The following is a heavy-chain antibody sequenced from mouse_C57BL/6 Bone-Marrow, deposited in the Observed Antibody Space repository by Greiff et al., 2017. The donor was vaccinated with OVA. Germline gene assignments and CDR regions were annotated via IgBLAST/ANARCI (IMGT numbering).Heavy chain of an antibody. V-gene: IGHV1-75*01. CDR3: ARFTTVVAPYFDY. D-gene: IGHD1-1*01. CDR2: IFPGSGST. CDR1: GYTFTDYY. Sequence: VQLQQSGPELVKPGASVKISCKASGYTFTDYYINWVKQRPGQGLEWIGWIFPGSGSTYYNEKFKGKATLTVDKSSSTAYMLLSSLTSEDSAVYFCARFTTVVAPYFDYWGQGTTLTVSS. J-gene: IGHJ2*01.